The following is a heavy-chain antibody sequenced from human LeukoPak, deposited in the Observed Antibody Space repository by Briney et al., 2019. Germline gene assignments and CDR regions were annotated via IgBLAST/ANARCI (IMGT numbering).Heavy chain of an antibody. CDR2: ISGSGGST. Sequence: PGGSLRLSCAASGFTFSSYAMSWVRQAPGKGLEWVSAISGSGGSTYYADSVKGRFTISRDNSKNTLYLQMNSLRAEDTAVYYCAKAEVFRIVGATFYWGQGTLVTVSS. V-gene: IGHV3-23*01. D-gene: IGHD1-26*01. CDR1: GFTFSSYA. CDR3: AKAEVFRIVGATFY. J-gene: IGHJ4*02.